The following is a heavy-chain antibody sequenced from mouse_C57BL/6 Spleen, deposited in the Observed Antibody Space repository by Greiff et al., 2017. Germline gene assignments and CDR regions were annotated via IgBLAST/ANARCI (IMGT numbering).Heavy chain of an antibody. CDR2: ISSGSSTI. CDR1: GFTFSDYG. D-gene: IGHD1-1*01. CDR3: AREGTTNYAIDY. J-gene: IGHJ4*01. Sequence: DVKLVASGGGLVKPGGSLKLSCAASGFTFSDYGMHWVRQAPEKGLEWVAYISSGSSTIYYADTVKGRFTISRVNAKNTLFLQMTSLRSEDTAMYYCAREGTTNYAIDYWGQGTSVTVSS. V-gene: IGHV5-17*01.